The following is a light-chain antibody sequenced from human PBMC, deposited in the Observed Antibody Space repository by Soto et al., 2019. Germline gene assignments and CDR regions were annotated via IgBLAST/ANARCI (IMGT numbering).Light chain of an antibody. J-gene: IGKJ5*01. CDR2: GAS. CDR3: QQYGTSPRT. CDR1: QSVSSTY. Sequence: EIVLTQSPGTLSLSPGERATLSCRASQSVSSTYLAWYQPKPGQAPRLLIYGASSRATGIPDRFSGSGSGTDFTLTISRLEPEDFAVYFCQQYGTSPRTFGQGTRLEI. V-gene: IGKV3-20*01.